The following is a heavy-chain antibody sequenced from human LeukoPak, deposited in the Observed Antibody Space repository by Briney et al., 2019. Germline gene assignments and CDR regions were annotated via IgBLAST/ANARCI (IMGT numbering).Heavy chain of an antibody. D-gene: IGHD2-21*02. CDR1: GDSISSDGYS. Sequence: SQTLSLTCTVSGDSISSDGYSWTWIRQPPGKGLEWIGHISYSGNTYYNPSLKRRATLSVDASKNQFSLNLTSVTAADTAIYYCARDFLRTASPDAFDFWGQGTMVTVSS. V-gene: IGHV4-31*03. J-gene: IGHJ3*01. CDR3: ARDFLRTASPDAFDF. CDR2: ISYSGNT.